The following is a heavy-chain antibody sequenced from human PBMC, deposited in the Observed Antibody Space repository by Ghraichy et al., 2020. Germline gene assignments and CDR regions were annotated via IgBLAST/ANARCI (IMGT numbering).Heavy chain of an antibody. J-gene: IGHJ6*03. V-gene: IGHV3-73*01. CDR1: GFSFSGSA. CDR3: TRPQLIQGVIPVFDYNYYYMDV. CDR2: IKSKANSYAT. D-gene: IGHD3-10*01. Sequence: GGSLRLSCAASGFSFSGSAMHWVRQASGKGLEWVGRIKSKANSYATAYAASVKGRFTISRDDSKNTAYLQMSSLKTEDTAVYYCTRPQLIQGVIPVFDYNYYYMDVWGKGTTVTGSS.